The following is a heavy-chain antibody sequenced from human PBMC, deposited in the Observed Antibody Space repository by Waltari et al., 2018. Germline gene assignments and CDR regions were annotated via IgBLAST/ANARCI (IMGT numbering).Heavy chain of an antibody. V-gene: IGHV3-7*01. CDR2: IKKDGGEK. D-gene: IGHD2-21*01. CDR1: GLTFVYYW. CDR3: ARDRGYCGGDCYKNLDS. J-gene: IGHJ4*02. Sequence: EVKLVESGGGLVQPGGALRPSCAAFGLTFVYYWMTRVRQAPGKGLVWWANIKKDGGEKYYLDSGKGRFTVSRDNAKNSLYLQMSSLRAEDTAVYYCARDRGYCGGDCYKNLDSWGQGTLVAVSS.